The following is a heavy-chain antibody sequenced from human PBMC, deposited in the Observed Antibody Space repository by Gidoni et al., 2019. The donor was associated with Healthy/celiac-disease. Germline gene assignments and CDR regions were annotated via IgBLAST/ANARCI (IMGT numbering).Heavy chain of an antibody. CDR1: GGSISSGSYY. Sequence: QVKLQESGPGLVKPSQTLSLTCTVAGGSISSGSYYWSWIRQPAGKGLEWIGRIYTSGRTNSNPSLKSRVTISVDTSTNQFSLKLSSVTAADTAVYYCASGYSRGWYFPGNYYYGMDVWGQGTTVTVSS. CDR2: IYTSGRT. V-gene: IGHV4-61*02. J-gene: IGHJ6*02. D-gene: IGHD6-19*01. CDR3: ASGYSRGWYFPGNYYYGMDV.